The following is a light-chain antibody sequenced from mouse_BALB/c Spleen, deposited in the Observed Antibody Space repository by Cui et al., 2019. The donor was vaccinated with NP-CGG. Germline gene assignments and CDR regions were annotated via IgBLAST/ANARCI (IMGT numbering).Light chain of an antibody. Sequence: QAVVTQESALTTSPGETITLTCRSSTGAVTTSNYANWVQEKPDHFFTGLIGGTNNRAPGVPARFSGSLIGDKPALTITGAQTEDEAIYFCALWYSNHWVFGGGTKLTVL. CDR3: ALWYSNHWV. CDR1: TGAVTTSNY. CDR2: GTN. J-gene: IGLJ1*01. V-gene: IGLV1*01.